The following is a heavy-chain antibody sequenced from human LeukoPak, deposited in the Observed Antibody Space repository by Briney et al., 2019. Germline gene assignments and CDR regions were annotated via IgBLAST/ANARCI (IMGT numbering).Heavy chain of an antibody. CDR2: IYTTGNT. D-gene: IGHD3-22*01. CDR3: ARDRSYYSDSGTAY. Sequence: PSETLSLTCTVSGDSINSGTSYWSWIRQPAGKGLDWIGRIYTTGNTNYNPSLWRRVTISVDTSKSQFSLRLNSVTAADTAVYFCARDRSYYSDSGTAYWGQGILVTVSS. J-gene: IGHJ4*02. CDR1: GDSINSGTSY. V-gene: IGHV4-61*02.